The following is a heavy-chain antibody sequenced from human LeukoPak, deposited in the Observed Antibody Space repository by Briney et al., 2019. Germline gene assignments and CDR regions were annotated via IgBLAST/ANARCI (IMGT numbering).Heavy chain of an antibody. CDR3: VKDPMGIGSPG. J-gene: IGHJ4*02. CDR1: VFTFSNYA. CDR2: ISYDGSNK. Sequence: PGRSLRLSCAASVFTFSNYAMHWVRQAPGKGLEWVAVISYDGSNKYYADSVKGRFTISRDNSKNTLYLQMSSLRAEDTAVYYYVKDPMGIGSPGWGQGALVTVSS. V-gene: IGHV3-30*14. D-gene: IGHD1-26*01.